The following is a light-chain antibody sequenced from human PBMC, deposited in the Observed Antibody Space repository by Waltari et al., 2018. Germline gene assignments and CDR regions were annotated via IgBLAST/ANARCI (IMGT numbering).Light chain of an antibody. CDR1: NSMSDW. Sequence: DTQMTQSPSTLSASVGDRVTITCRARNSMSDWLAWYQQKPGEPPKLLIYRASTLESGVPSRFSGSGSGTEFTLIISSLQPDDFATYYCQQFHSYSWTFGQGTKVEIK. J-gene: IGKJ1*01. CDR3: QQFHSYSWT. V-gene: IGKV1-5*03. CDR2: RAS.